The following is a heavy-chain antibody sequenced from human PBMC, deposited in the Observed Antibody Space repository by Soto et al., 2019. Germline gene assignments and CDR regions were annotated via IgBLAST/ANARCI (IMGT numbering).Heavy chain of an antibody. J-gene: IGHJ6*02. CDR3: ARGLGGRMDA. D-gene: IGHD3-16*01. CDR1: GTIFSSYT. V-gene: IGHV1-69*08. CDR2: IIPILGET. Sequence: QVQLVQSGAEVKKPGSSVRVSCKASGTIFSSYTISWVRQAPGQGLEWMGRIIPILGETNSAQRFQGRVTPTADKPTNTAYMQLNTLRLEDTAVYYCARGLGGRMDAWGQGTTVTVSS.